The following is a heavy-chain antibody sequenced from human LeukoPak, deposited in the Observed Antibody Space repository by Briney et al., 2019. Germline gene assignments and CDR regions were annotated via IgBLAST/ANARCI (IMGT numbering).Heavy chain of an antibody. D-gene: IGHD5-18*01. J-gene: IGHJ4*02. CDR3: AKDVQPRYSYGYESVPKSPVDY. CDR1: AFTFNSYA. V-gene: IGHV3-23*01. Sequence: SGGSLRLSCAASAFTFNSYAMSWVRQAPGKGLEWVSAISGSGGSTYYADSVKGRFTISRDNSKNTLYLQMNSLRAEDTAVYYCAKDVQPRYSYGYESVPKSPVDYWGQGTLVTVSS. CDR2: ISGSGGST.